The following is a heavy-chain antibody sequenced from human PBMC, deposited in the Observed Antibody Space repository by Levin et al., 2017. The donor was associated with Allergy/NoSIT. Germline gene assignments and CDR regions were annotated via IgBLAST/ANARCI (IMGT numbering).Heavy chain of an antibody. CDR3: AKDYKAARPDLGDVGVFGIDY. CDR2: ISGSGGST. J-gene: IGHJ4*02. CDR1: GFTFSSYA. V-gene: IGHV3-23*01. D-gene: IGHD6-6*01. Sequence: PGGSLRLSCAASGFTFSSYAMSWVRQAPGKGLEWVSAISGSGGSTYYADSVKGRFTISRDNSKNTLYLQMNSLRAEDTAVYYCAKDYKAARPDLGDVGVFGIDYWGQGTLVTVSS.